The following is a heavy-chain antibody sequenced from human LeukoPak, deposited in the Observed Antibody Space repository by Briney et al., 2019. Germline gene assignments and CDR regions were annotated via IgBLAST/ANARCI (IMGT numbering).Heavy chain of an antibody. CDR1: GGSFSGYY. CDR3: ARGRSSMVRGYYYYCMDV. V-gene: IGHV4-59*01. CDR2: IYYSGST. D-gene: IGHD3-10*01. J-gene: IGHJ6*03. Sequence: PSETLSLTCAVYGGSFSGYYWSWIRQPPGKGLEWIGYIYYSGSTNYNPSLKSRVTISVDTSKNQFSLKLSSVTAADTAVYYCARGRSSMVRGYYYYCMDVWGKGTTVTISS.